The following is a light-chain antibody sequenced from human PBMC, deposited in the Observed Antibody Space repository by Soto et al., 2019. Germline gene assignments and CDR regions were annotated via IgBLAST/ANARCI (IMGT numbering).Light chain of an antibody. Sequence: QSVLTQPASVSGSPGQSITISCTGTSSDIGGYNFVSWYQQHPGKAPKLIIYDVANRPSGVSNRFSGSKSGNTASLTISGLQAEDEADYYCSSYTSIRTLGVFGGGTTLTVL. CDR3: SSYTSIRTLGV. V-gene: IGLV2-14*03. CDR2: DVA. J-gene: IGLJ3*02. CDR1: SSDIGGYNF.